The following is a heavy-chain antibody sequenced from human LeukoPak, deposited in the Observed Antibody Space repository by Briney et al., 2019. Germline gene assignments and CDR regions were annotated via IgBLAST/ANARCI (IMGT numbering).Heavy chain of an antibody. Sequence: GGSLRLSCAASGFTFSSYAMHWVRQAPGMGLEWLAVISHDGSNKFYADSVKGRFTISRDDSKNTLYLQMSSLRAEDTAVYSCARPRTAKIPSAFDLWGQGTLVTVSS. V-gene: IGHV3-30*04. J-gene: IGHJ4*02. CDR3: ARPRTAKIPSAFDL. CDR2: ISHDGSNK. CDR1: GFTFSSYA. D-gene: IGHD5-18*01.